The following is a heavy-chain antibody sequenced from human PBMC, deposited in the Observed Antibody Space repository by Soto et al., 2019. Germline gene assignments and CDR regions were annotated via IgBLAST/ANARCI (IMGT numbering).Heavy chain of an antibody. Sequence: QLQLQESGPGLVKPSETLSLTCTVSGGSISSSSYFWGWIRQPPGKGLEWIGSIYYSGNTYYNPSLNGRVTVSVDTSKNQFSLKLSSVTAADTAVYYCARSSGTSWPRGWFDPWGQGTLVTVSS. CDR3: ARSSGTSWPRGWFDP. J-gene: IGHJ5*02. CDR2: IYYSGNT. V-gene: IGHV4-39*01. D-gene: IGHD6-13*01. CDR1: GGSISSSSYF.